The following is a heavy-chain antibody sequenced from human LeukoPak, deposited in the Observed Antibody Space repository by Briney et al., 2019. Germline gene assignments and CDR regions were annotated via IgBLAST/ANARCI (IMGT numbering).Heavy chain of an antibody. J-gene: IGHJ4*02. D-gene: IGHD3-22*01. CDR3: DFDSSGTSRVY. Sequence: GGSLRLSCAASGFTFSSYSMNWVPQAPGKGLEWVSFISSSSGYIYYADSVKGRFTISRDNAKNSQYLQMNSLRAEDTAVYYCDFDSSGTSRVYWGQGTLVTVSS. CDR1: GFTFSSYS. CDR2: ISSSSGYI. V-gene: IGHV3-21*01.